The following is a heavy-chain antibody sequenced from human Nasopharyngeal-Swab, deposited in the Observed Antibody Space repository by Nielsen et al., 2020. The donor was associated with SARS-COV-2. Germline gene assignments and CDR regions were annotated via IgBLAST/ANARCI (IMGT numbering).Heavy chain of an antibody. J-gene: IGHJ4*02. Sequence: GSLRLSCTVSGGSISSYYWSWIRQPPGKGLEWIGYIYYSGSTNYNPSLKSRVTISVDTSKNQFSLKLSSVTAADTAVYYCARGQLWLDYWGQGTLATVSS. CDR3: ARGQLWLDY. V-gene: IGHV4-59*01. CDR2: IYYSGST. D-gene: IGHD5-18*01. CDR1: GGSISSYY.